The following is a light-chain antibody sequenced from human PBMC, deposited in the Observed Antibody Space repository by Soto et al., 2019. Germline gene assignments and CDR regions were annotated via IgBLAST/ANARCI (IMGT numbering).Light chain of an antibody. Sequence: QSALTQPASVSGSPGQSITISCTGTSSDVGGYNYVSWYQQHPGKAPKLMIYDVSNRPSGVSNRFSGSKSGNTASLTISGLQAEDEADYYCSSYTSSSTPVFGGGTKRTGL. J-gene: IGLJ2*01. V-gene: IGLV2-14*01. CDR3: SSYTSSSTPV. CDR1: SSDVGGYNY. CDR2: DVS.